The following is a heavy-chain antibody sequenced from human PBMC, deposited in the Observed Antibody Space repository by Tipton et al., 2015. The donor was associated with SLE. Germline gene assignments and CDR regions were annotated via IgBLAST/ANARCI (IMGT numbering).Heavy chain of an antibody. D-gene: IGHD6-6*01. V-gene: IGHV4-59*01. CDR1: GGSISSYY. CDR3: ATGGAAARPWYFDY. CDR2: IHYSGRT. Sequence: TLSLTCTVSGGSISSYYWSWIRQPPGKGLEWIGYIHYSGRTNYNPSLKSRVTILVDTPKNQFSLKLTSVTAADTAVYYCATGGAAARPWYFDYWGQGTLVTVSS. J-gene: IGHJ4*02.